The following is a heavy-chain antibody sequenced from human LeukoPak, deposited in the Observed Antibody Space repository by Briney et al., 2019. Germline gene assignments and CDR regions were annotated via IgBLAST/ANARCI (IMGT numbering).Heavy chain of an antibody. D-gene: IGHD6-19*01. J-gene: IGHJ3*02. CDR1: GFTFSSYA. CDR2: ISGSGGST. Sequence: GGSLRLPCAASGFTFSSYAMSWVRQAPGKGLEWVSAISGSGGSTYYADSVKGRFTISRDNSKNTLYLQMNSLRAEDTAVYYCAKYGYSSGWYGSDAFDIWGQGTMVTVSS. V-gene: IGHV3-23*01. CDR3: AKYGYSSGWYGSDAFDI.